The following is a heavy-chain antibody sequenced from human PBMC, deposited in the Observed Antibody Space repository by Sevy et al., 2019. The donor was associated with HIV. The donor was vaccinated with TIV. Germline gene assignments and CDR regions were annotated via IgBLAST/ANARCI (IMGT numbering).Heavy chain of an antibody. J-gene: IGHJ4*02. CDR3: ARVKDDSSGYRIDY. Sequence: GGSLRLSCAASGFTFSRYWMSWVRQAPGKGLEWVANIKLDGSEKYYVDSVKGRFTISRDNAKNSLYLQMNSLRADDTAVYYCARVKDDSSGYRIDYWGQGTLVTVSS. CDR1: GFTFSRYW. CDR2: IKLDGSEK. V-gene: IGHV3-7*01. D-gene: IGHD3-22*01.